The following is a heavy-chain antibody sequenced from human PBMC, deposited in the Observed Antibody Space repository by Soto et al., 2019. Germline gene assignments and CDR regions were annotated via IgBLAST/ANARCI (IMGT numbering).Heavy chain of an antibody. V-gene: IGHV3-30*18. J-gene: IGHJ4*02. Sequence: QVQLVESGGGVVQPGRSLRLSCAASGFTFNSYGMHWVRQAPGKGLEWVAVISYDGSDKYYADSVKGRFTISRDNSKNTLYLQMNSLRAEDTAVYYCSKDLDGLQGLVDSSFCFDYWGQGPLVTVSS. CDR1: GFTFNSYG. CDR2: ISYDGSDK. D-gene: IGHD3-16*02. CDR3: SKDLDGLQGLVDSSFCFDY.